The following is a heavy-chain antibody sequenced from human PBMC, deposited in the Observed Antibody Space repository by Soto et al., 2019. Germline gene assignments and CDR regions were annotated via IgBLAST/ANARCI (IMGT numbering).Heavy chain of an antibody. V-gene: IGHV4-59*01. J-gene: IGHJ4*02. D-gene: IGHD3-22*01. CDR1: GCSLSGYY. CDR2: FYSSGSP. CDR3: AREFYYDSSGIRLAS. Sequence: PSETLSLTCTVSGCSLSGYYWSWVRQPPGKGLEWIGDFYSSGSPHHNPSLKNRVSISEDRSKNEFSLKLSSVTAADTAIYYCAREFYYDSSGIRLASWGQGTLVTVSS.